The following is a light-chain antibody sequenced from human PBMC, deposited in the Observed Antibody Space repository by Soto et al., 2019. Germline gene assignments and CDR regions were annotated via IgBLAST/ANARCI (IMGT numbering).Light chain of an antibody. CDR3: QQYSNLIT. Sequence: DIQISQYPSSLSASVGDRVTITFRASESIGSYLDWYQQKPGRAPKLLIYDASNLETGVPSRFSGSGSGTYFSFTISSLQPEDFATYYCQQYSNLITFGQGTRLEIK. CDR1: ESIGSY. CDR2: DAS. V-gene: IGKV1-33*01. J-gene: IGKJ5*01.